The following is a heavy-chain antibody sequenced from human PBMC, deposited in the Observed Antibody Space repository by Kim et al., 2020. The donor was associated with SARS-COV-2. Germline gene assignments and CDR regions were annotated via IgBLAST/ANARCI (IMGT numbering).Heavy chain of an antibody. CDR1: GGSLSSTSYY. V-gene: IGHV4-39*07. CDR3: AREGLGATALDY. CDR2: IYFNGIT. J-gene: IGHJ4*02. D-gene: IGHD1-26*01. Sequence: SETLSLICSVSGGSLSSTSYYWGWIRQAPGAGLEWLGTIYFNGITYYNPSLNSRVTMSIDTSKNDFSLKLTSVTAADTAVYYCAREGLGATALDYCGQGT.